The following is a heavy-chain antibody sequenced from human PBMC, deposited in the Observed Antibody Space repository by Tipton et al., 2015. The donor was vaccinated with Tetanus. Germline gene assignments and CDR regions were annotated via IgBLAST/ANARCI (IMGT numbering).Heavy chain of an antibody. CDR2: ISSSGLTT. CDR3: AKDQLWLLGGNH. CDR1: GFTFSGSA. Sequence: SLRLSCAASGFTFSGSAMHWVRQASGKGLEWVAAISSSGLTTYYADSVKGRFTIARDNSNNTLHLQLNSLRVGDTAMYYCAKDQLWLLGGNHWGQGTLVTVSS. J-gene: IGHJ4*02. D-gene: IGHD5-18*01. V-gene: IGHV3-23*01.